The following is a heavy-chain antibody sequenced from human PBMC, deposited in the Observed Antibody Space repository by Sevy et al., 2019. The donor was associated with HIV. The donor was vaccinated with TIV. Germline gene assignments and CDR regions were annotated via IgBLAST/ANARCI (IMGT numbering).Heavy chain of an antibody. J-gene: IGHJ3*02. CDR3: ARATGTEDLDAFDI. Sequence: GGSLRLSCAASGFTFSDYCVNWVRQAPGKGLEWVSSIRDSSFYIYYAASVKDRFTITRDNAMNSLYLQMNSLRAEDTVVYYCARATGTEDLDAFDIWGQGTMVTVSS. CDR2: IRDSSFYI. D-gene: IGHD1-1*01. CDR1: GFTFSDYC. V-gene: IGHV3-21*01.